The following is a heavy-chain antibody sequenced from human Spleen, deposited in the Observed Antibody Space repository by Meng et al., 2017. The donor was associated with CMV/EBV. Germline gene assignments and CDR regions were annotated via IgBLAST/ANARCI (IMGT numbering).Heavy chain of an antibody. CDR3: ARDNRPMEDNWFDP. CDR2: IYYSGST. CDR1: GDSISSYY. D-gene: IGHD2/OR15-2a*01. J-gene: IGHJ5*02. Sequence: GSLRLTCTVSGDSISSYYWTWIRQPPGKGLEWIGSIYYSGSTYYNPSLKSRVTISVDTSKNQFSLKLSSVTAADTAVYYCARDNRPMEDNWFDPWGQGTLVTVSS. V-gene: IGHV4-39*07.